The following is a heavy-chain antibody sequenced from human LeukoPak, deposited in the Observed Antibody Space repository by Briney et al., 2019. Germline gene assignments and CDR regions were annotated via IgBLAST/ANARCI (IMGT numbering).Heavy chain of an antibody. CDR1: GDSVSSNSVA. J-gene: IGHJ4*02. Sequence: SQTLSLTCAISGDSVSSNSVAWNWIRQSPSRGLEWLGRTYYRSKWYNDYAVSVKSLITINPDTSKNQFSLQLSSVTPEDTAVYYCASSSGGLYQWGQGTLVTVSS. CDR3: ASSSGGLYQ. D-gene: IGHD2-2*01. CDR2: TYYRSKWYN. V-gene: IGHV6-1*01.